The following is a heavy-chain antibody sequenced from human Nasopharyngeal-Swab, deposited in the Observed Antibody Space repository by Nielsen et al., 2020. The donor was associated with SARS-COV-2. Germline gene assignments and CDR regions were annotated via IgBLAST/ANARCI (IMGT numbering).Heavy chain of an antibody. CDR2: ISSNGGST. J-gene: IGHJ5*02. Sequence: GESLKISCSASGFTFSSYAMHWVRQAPGKGLEYVSAISSNGGSTYYADSVKGRFTISRDNSKNTLYLQMSSLRAEDTAVYYCVKDLSTGVRFDPWGQGTLVTVSS. CDR1: GFTFSSYA. CDR3: VKDLSTGVRFDP. V-gene: IGHV3-64D*06. D-gene: IGHD2-2*01.